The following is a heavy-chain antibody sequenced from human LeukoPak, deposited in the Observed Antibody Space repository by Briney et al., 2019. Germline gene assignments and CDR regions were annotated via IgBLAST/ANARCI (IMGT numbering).Heavy chain of an antibody. CDR3: ATTPPFDY. J-gene: IGHJ4*02. CDR2: ISSSSSTI. CDR1: GFTFSSYS. D-gene: IGHD4-11*01. Sequence: PGGSLRLSCAASGFTFSSYSMNRVRQAPGKGLEWVSYISSSSSTIYYADSVKGRFTISRDNAKNSLYLQMTSLRAEDTAVYYCATTPPFDYWGQGTLVTVSS. V-gene: IGHV3-48*04.